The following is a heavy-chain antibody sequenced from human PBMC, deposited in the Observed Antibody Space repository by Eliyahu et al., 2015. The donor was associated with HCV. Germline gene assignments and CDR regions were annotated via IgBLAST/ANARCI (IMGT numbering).Heavy chain of an antibody. D-gene: IGHD7-27*01. CDR3: ARDGDLWQSQH. V-gene: IGHV1-2*02. Sequence: QVQLVQSGAEVRKPGASVIVSCKXXGYSFTGNYLHWVRQAPGQGLEWMGWINPHSGDTKSAQKFQGRVTLTRDTSITTAYMEPSRLESDDTAIYYCARDGDLWQSQHWGQGTLVSVSS. CDR2: INPHSGDT. J-gene: IGHJ1*01. CDR1: GYSFTGNY.